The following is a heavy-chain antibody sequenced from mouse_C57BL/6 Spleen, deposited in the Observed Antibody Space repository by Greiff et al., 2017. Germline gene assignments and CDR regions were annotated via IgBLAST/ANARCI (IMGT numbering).Heavy chain of an antibody. CDR2: IRSKSNNYAT. CDR3: VRHRRGPDAMDY. J-gene: IGHJ4*01. V-gene: IGHV10-1*01. CDR1: GFSFNTYA. Sequence: EVQVVESGGGLVQPKGSLKLSCAASGFSFNTYAMNWVRQAPGKGLEWVARIRSKSNNYATYYADSVKDRFTISRDDSESMLYLQMNNLKTEDTAMYYCVRHRRGPDAMDYWGQGTSVTVSS.